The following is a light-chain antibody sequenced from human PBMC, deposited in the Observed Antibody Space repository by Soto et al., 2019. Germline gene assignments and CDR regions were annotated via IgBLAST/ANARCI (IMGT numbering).Light chain of an antibody. J-gene: IGLJ3*02. Sequence: QSVLTQPPSASGTPGQRVTISCSGSSSNIGSNILNWYRQVPGTAPKLLIYNNVHRPSGVPDRFSGSKSGASGSLAISGLQLEDEADYYCLAWDGSLNGLVFGGGTKVTVL. CDR1: SSNIGSNI. CDR2: NNV. CDR3: LAWDGSLNGLV. V-gene: IGLV1-44*01.